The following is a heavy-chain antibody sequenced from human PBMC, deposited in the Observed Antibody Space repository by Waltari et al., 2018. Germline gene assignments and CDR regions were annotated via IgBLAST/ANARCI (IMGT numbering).Heavy chain of an antibody. D-gene: IGHD3-10*01. CDR1: GGSFSGYY. Sequence: QVQLQQWGAGLLKPSETLSLTCAVYGGSFSGYYWSWIRQPPGKGLEWIGEINHSGSTNYHPSLKSRVTISVDTSKNQFSLKLSSVTAADTAVYYCARGVIWNYYGSGRPFDYWGQGTLVTVSS. CDR2: INHSGST. CDR3: ARGVIWNYYGSGRPFDY. V-gene: IGHV4-34*01. J-gene: IGHJ4*02.